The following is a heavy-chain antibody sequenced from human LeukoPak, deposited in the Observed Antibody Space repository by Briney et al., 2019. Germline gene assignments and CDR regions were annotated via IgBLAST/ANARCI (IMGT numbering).Heavy chain of an antibody. J-gene: IGHJ4*02. CDR1: GGSISSGTYS. Sequence: PSETLSLTCAVSGGSISSGTYSWNWIRQPPGKGLEWVGYIFHSGSTYYSPSLKSRVTISEDTSKAQFSLKLSSVTAADTAMYYCARGYSDYPYFFDSWGQGALVTVSS. D-gene: IGHD5-12*01. V-gene: IGHV4-30-2*01. CDR3: ARGYSDYPYFFDS. CDR2: IFHSGST.